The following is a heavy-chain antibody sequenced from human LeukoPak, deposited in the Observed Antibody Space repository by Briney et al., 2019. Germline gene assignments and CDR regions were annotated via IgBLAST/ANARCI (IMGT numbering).Heavy chain of an antibody. CDR3: ARGAYCSGGPCPDPFDY. CDR1: GFTFSTCA. J-gene: IGHJ4*02. D-gene: IGHD2-15*01. CDR2: ISGRGVT. V-gene: IGHV3-23*01. Sequence: PGGSLRLSCAASGFTFSTCAMTWVRQAPGKGLEWVSGISGRGVTDYADSVKGRFTISRDNSKNTVYLQMNSLKTEDSAVYYCARGAYCSGGPCPDPFDYWGQGTLVTVSS.